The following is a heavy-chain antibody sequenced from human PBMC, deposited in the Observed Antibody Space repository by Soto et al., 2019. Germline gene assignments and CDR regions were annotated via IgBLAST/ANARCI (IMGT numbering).Heavy chain of an antibody. CDR2: ISGNADST. D-gene: IGHD6-19*01. J-gene: IGHJ4*02. V-gene: IGHV3-23*01. CDR1: GFTFSSYT. Sequence: GGSQSLSCAASGFTFSSYTMTWVRQTPGKGLEWVSSISGNADSTSYADSVKGRFIISRDNAKNTLYLQMNSLRAEDTAVYYCISTLYSSAWPPRWGQGTLVTVSS. CDR3: ISTLYSSAWPPR.